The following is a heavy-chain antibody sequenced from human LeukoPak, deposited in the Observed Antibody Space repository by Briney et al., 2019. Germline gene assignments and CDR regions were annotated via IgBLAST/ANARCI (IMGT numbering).Heavy chain of an antibody. CDR1: GGTFSNYA. CDR2: IIPIFGTA. J-gene: IGHJ4*02. D-gene: IGHD3-10*01. V-gene: IGHV1-69*05. Sequence: SVKVSCKASGGTFSNYAISWVRQAPGQGLEWMGGIIPIFGTATYAQKFQGRVTMTRNTSISTAYMELSSLRSEDTAVYYCARGLMVYGSGSPLAYWGQGTLVTVSS. CDR3: ARGLMVYGSGSPLAY.